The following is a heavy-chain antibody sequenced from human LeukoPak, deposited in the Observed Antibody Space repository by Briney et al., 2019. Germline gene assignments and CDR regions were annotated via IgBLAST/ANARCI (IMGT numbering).Heavy chain of an antibody. CDR2: IYSSGST. CDR1: GGSISSYY. V-gene: IGHV4-59*12. J-gene: IGHJ4*02. Sequence: PSETLSLTCTVSGGSISSYYWSWIRQPPGKGLEWIGYIYSSGSTSYNPSLKSRVTISVDTSKNQFSLKLSSVAAADTAVFYCARENSGSYREFDYWGQGTLVTVSS. CDR3: ARENSGSYREFDY. D-gene: IGHD1-26*01.